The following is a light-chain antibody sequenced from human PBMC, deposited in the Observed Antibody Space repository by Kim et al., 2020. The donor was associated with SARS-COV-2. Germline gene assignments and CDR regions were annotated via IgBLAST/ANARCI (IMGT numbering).Light chain of an antibody. Sequence: EIVMTQSPATLSVSPGERATLSCRASQSVSGSLAWYQQKPGQAPRLLIYGASTRATDIPDRFSGSGSGTEFTLTISSLQSEDFAVYYCQQYSHWPPYTFGQGTKVDIK. CDR3: QQYSHWPPYT. CDR1: QSVSGS. V-gene: IGKV3-15*01. J-gene: IGKJ2*01. CDR2: GAS.